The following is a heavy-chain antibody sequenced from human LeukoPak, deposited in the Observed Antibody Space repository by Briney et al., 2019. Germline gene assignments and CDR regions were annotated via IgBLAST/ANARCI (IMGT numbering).Heavy chain of an antibody. CDR1: GGSVSSGGYY. Sequence: KPSETLFLTCTLSGGSVSSGGYYWSWIRQHPGKGLEWIGYIYYSGSTYYNPSLKSRVTISVDTSKNQFSLKLSSVTAADTAVYYCARERIDSGYDFDAFDIWGQGTMVTVSS. J-gene: IGHJ3*02. D-gene: IGHD5-12*01. CDR2: IYYSGST. CDR3: ARERIDSGYDFDAFDI. V-gene: IGHV4-31*03.